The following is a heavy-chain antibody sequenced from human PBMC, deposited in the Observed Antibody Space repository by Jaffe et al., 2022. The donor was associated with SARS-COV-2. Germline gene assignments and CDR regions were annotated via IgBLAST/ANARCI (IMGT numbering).Heavy chain of an antibody. CDR1: GFTFSSYG. D-gene: IGHD4-17*01. J-gene: IGHJ6*02. CDR3: AKDLAAFYGGSYYYYGMDV. CDR2: ISYDGSNK. Sequence: QVQLVESGGGVVQPGRSLRLSCAASGFTFSSYGMHWVRQAPGKGLEWVAVISYDGSNKYYADSVKGRFTISRDNSKNTLYLQMNSLRAEDTAVYYCAKDLAAFYGGSYYYYGMDVWGQGTTVTVSS. V-gene: IGHV3-30*18.